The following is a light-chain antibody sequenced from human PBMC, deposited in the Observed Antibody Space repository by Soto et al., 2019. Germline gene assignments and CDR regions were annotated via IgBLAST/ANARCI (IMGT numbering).Light chain of an antibody. CDR3: CSYAGSSTYV. CDR2: EVS. Sequence: ALTQPASVSGSPGQSITISCTGTSSVVGSYNLVSWYQQHPGKAPKLMIYEVSKRPSGVSNRFSGSKSGNTASLTISGLQAEDEADYYCCSYAGSSTYVFGTGTKVTVL. CDR1: SSVVGSYNL. J-gene: IGLJ1*01. V-gene: IGLV2-23*02.